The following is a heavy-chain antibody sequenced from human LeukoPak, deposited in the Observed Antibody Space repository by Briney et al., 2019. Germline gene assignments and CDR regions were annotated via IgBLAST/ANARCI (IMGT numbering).Heavy chain of an antibody. CDR2: ISGSAATT. V-gene: IGHV3-23*01. Sequence: GGSLRLACAASGFTFSTYGMTWVRQAPGKGLEWVSAISGSAATTFYADSVKGRFTISRDNSKNTLYLQMNSLRAEDTAVYYCAKRGPGSPQSGKYYFDYWGQGTLVTVSS. CDR1: GFTFSTYG. CDR3: AKRGPGSPQSGKYYFDY. J-gene: IGHJ4*02. D-gene: IGHD3-10*01.